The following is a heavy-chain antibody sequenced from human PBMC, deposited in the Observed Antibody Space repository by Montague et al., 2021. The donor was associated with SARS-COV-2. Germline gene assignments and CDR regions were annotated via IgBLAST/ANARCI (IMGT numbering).Heavy chain of an antibody. Sequence: SETLSLTCAVYGGSFSVYYWSWLRQSPRSGLEWIAEINHSGTANYNPSLKSRVSISVDTSKNQFTLKLTSVTAADTAMYYCARMRFFDWPPHYYMDVWGKGTTVTVSS. CDR1: GGSFSVYY. D-gene: IGHD3-9*01. J-gene: IGHJ6*03. CDR2: INHSGTA. V-gene: IGHV4-34*01. CDR3: ARMRFFDWPPHYYMDV.